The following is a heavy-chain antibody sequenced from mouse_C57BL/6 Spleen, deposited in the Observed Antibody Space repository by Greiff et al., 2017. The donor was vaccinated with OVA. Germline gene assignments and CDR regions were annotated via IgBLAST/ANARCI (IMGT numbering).Heavy chain of an antibody. CDR2: IDPSDSYT. D-gene: IGHD2-3*01. Sequence: VQLQQPGAELVKPGASVKLSCKASGYTFTSYWMQWVKQRPGQGLEWIGEIDPSDSYTNYNQKFKGKATLTVDTSSSTAYMQLSSLTSEDSAVYYCARSDGSFAYWGQGTLVTVSA. J-gene: IGHJ3*01. CDR1: GYTFTSYW. V-gene: IGHV1-50*01. CDR3: ARSDGSFAY.